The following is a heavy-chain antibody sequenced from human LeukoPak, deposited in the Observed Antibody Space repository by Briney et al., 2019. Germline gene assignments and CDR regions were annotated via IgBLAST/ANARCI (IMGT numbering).Heavy chain of an antibody. J-gene: IGHJ5*02. D-gene: IGHD6-13*01. CDR2: TYYRSKWYN. V-gene: IGHV6-1*01. CDR3: ARDRQYSSSWDPKKYNWFDP. CDR1: GDSVSSNSAA. Sequence: SQTLSLTCAISGDSVSSNSAAWNWIRRSPSRGLEWLGRTYYRSKWYNDYAVSVKSRITINPDTSKNQFSLQLNSVTPEDTAVYYCARDRQYSSSWDPKKYNWFDPWGQGTLVTVSS.